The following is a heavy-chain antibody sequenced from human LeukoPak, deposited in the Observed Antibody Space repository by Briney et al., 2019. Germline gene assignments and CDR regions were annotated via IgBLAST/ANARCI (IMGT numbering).Heavy chain of an antibody. CDR1: GFTFSSYA. J-gene: IGHJ4*02. CDR2: ISSNGGST. V-gene: IGHV3-64*01. CDR3: AREVTGYSSGWYYFDY. D-gene: IGHD6-19*01. Sequence: GGSLRLSCAASGFTFSSYAMHWVRQAPGKGLEYVSAISSNGGSTYYANSVKGRFTISRDNSKDTLYLQMGSLRAEDMAVYYCAREVTGYSSGWYYFDYWGQGTLVTVSS.